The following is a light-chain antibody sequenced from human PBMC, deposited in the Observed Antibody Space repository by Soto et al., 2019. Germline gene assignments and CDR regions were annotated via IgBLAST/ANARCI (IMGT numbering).Light chain of an antibody. CDR2: KAS. V-gene: IGKV1-5*03. Sequence: DIPMTQSPSTLSGSVGDRVTITCRASQTISSWLAWYQQKPGKAPKLLIYKASTLNSGVPSRFSGSGSGTEFTLTISSLQPDDFATYYCQQYNSYSEVFGQETKVELK. J-gene: IGKJ1*01. CDR1: QTISSW. CDR3: QQYNSYSEV.